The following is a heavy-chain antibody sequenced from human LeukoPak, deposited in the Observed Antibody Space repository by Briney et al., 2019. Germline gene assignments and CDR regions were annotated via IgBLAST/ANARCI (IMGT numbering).Heavy chain of an antibody. D-gene: IGHD5-18*01. CDR2: ISAYNGNT. J-gene: IGHJ6*03. CDR1: GYTFTSYG. CDR3: ARMDAAMVSYYYYYYMDV. V-gene: IGHV1-18*01. Sequence: ASVKVSCKASGYTFTSYGISWVRQAPGQGLEWMGWISAYNGNTNYAQKLQGRVTMTTDTSTSTAYMELRSLRSDDTAVYYCARMDAAMVSYYYYYYMDVWGKGTTVTVSS.